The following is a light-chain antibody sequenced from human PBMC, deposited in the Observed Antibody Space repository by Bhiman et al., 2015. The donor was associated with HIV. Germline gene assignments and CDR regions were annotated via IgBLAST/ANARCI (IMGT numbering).Light chain of an antibody. V-gene: IGLV1-40*01. CDR1: SSNIGAGYD. J-gene: IGLJ2*01. CDR2: GNN. Sequence: QLVLTQPPSVSGAPGQGVTISCTGSSSNIGAGYDVHWYQHLPGTAPKLLLYGNNNRPSGVPDRFSASKSGTSASLAITGLQAEDEADYYCQSYDSSLHIVVFGGGTELTVL. CDR3: QSYDSSLHIVV.